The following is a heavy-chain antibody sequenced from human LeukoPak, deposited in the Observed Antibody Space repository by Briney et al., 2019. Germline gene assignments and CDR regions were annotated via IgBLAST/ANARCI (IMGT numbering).Heavy chain of an antibody. CDR1: GYTFTSYG. Sequence: ASVKVSCKASGYTFTSYGISWVRQAPGQGLEWMGWISAYNGNTNYAQKLQGRVTMTTDTSTSTAYMELRSLRSDDTAVCYCAREYYYDSSGYPDFDYWGQGTLVTVSS. D-gene: IGHD3-22*01. J-gene: IGHJ4*02. CDR2: ISAYNGNT. V-gene: IGHV1-18*01. CDR3: AREYYYDSSGYPDFDY.